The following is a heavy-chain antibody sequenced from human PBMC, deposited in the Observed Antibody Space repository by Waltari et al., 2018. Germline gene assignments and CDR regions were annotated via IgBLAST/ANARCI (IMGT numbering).Heavy chain of an antibody. J-gene: IGHJ4*02. D-gene: IGHD6-13*01. CDR2: IYHSGST. Sequence: QVQLQESGPGLVKPSGTLSLTCAVSVGSIRSRRWWSWVRQPPGKGLEWIGEIYHSGSTNYNPSLKSRVTISVDKSKNQFSLKLSSVTAADTAVYYCAGAEEGIAAAFDYWGQGTLVTVSS. CDR1: VGSIRSRRW. V-gene: IGHV4-4*02. CDR3: AGAEEGIAAAFDY.